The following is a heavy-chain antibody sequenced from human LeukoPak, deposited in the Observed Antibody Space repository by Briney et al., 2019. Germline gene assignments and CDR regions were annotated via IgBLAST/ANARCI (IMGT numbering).Heavy chain of an antibody. D-gene: IGHD3-16*02. CDR1: GGSIDSTNW. Sequence: SETLSLTCDVSGGSIDSTNWWNWVRQPPGKGLEWIGEIHHDGRINYNPSLKSRVTLSVDKSKNQFSLRLNSVTAADTAMYYCARSHDHLWGNYPDYWGQGTLVTVS. V-gene: IGHV4/OR15-8*01. J-gene: IGHJ4*02. CDR3: ARSHDHLWGNYPDY. CDR2: IHHDGRI.